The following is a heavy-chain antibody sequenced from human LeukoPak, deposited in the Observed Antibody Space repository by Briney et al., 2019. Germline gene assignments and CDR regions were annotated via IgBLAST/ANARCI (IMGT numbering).Heavy chain of an antibody. D-gene: IGHD3-22*01. J-gene: IGHJ4*02. CDR1: GYSISSGYF. Sequence: SETLSLTCAVSGYSISSGYFWAWIRQPPGKGLEWIGSISHSGSSYSKPSLKSRVVISVDTSNNQFSLKLTSVTAADTATYYCARDGYYYDGSFEYWGQGIRVAVSS. V-gene: IGHV4-38-2*02. CDR2: ISHSGSS. CDR3: ARDGYYYDGSFEY.